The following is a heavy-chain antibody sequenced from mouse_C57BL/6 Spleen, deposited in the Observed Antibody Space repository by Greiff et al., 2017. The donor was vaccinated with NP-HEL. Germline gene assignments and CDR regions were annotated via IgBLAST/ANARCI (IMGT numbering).Heavy chain of an antibody. J-gene: IGHJ1*03. D-gene: IGHD1-1*01. CDR2: IHPNSGST. CDR3: ARDYYGSWYFDV. CDR1: GYTFTSYW. V-gene: IGHV1-64*01. Sequence: QVQLQQPGAELVKPGASVKLSCKASGYTFTSYWMHWVKQRPGQGLEWIGMIHPNSGSTNYNEKFKSKATLTVDKSSSTAYKQLSSLTSEDSAVYYCARDYYGSWYFDVWGTGTTVTVSS.